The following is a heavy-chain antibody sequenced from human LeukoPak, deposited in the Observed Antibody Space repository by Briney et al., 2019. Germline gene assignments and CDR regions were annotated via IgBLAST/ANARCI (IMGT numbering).Heavy chain of an antibody. CDR2: IKEDGSER. CDR1: AFIFSGHW. D-gene: IGHD2-15*01. CDR3: ARQPVNHGGSCYHDY. J-gene: IGHJ4*02. Sequence: GGSLRLSCEGSAFIFSGHWMNWVRQTPGKGLEWVASIKEDGSERQYVDSVKGRFSISRDNTKGSLFLQLNSLRAEDTAVYYCARQPVNHGGSCYHDYWGQGTLVTVSS. V-gene: IGHV3-7*01.